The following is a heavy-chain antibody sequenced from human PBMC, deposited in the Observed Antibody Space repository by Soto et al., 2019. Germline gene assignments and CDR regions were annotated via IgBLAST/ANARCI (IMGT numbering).Heavy chain of an antibody. D-gene: IGHD1-26*01. V-gene: IGHV4-4*02. CDR3: ASREDEEMATSSDY. Sequence: QVQLQESGPGLVKPSGTLSLTCAVSGGSISSSKWWTWVRQPPGKGLVWIGEIYHSGSTNYNPSLKGRVTITVGNSKNQFALKLSSVTAADTAVYYGASREDEEMATSSDYWGQGTLVTVSS. CDR1: GGSISSSKW. J-gene: IGHJ4*02. CDR2: IYHSGST.